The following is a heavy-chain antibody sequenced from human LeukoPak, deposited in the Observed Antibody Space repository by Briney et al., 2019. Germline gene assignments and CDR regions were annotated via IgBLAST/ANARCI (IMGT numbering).Heavy chain of an antibody. D-gene: IGHD3-22*01. CDR3: ARDLTYYYASSGYYRFGY. J-gene: IGHJ4*02. CDR1: GFTFSSCG. V-gene: IGHV3-74*01. CDR2: INSDGSST. Sequence: GWSLRLSCAASGFTFSSCGMHWVRQAPGKGLVWVSRINSDGSSTSYADSVKGRFTISRDNAKNTLYLQMNSMRAEDTAVYCCARDLTYYYASSGYYRFGYWGQGTMVTVSS.